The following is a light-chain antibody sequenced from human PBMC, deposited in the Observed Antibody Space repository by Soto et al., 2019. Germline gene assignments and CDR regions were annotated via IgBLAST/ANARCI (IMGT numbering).Light chain of an antibody. J-gene: IGLJ1*01. CDR1: SSNIGAGYD. Sequence: QSVLTQPPSVSGAPGQRVTISCTGSSSNIGAGYDVHWYQQLPGTAPKLLIYGNSNRPSGVPDRFSGSKSGTSASLAITGLQAEDEADQYRQSYASSLSGLVLGTGTKLTVL. V-gene: IGLV1-40*01. CDR2: GNS. CDR3: QSYASSLSGLV.